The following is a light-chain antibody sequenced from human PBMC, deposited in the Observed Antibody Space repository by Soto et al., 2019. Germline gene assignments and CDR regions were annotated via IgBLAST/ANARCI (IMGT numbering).Light chain of an antibody. CDR1: KNDIGSSDY. J-gene: IGLJ3*02. Sequence: QSVLTQPASVSASPGQSITISCTGGKNDIGSSDYVSWYQQHPGKAPKLIIYGVSNRPSGTSDRFSGSKSGNTASLTISGLQADDEADYHCSSYTSSNTLVFGGGTKVTVL. CDR2: GVS. V-gene: IGLV2-14*01. CDR3: SSYTSSNTLV.